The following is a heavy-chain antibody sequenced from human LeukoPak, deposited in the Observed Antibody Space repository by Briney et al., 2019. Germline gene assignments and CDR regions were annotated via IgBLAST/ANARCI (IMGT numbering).Heavy chain of an antibody. V-gene: IGHV3-21*01. CDR1: GFTFSSYS. J-gene: IGHJ4*02. CDR2: ISSSSYI. D-gene: IGHD2-2*01. CDR3: AIEDIVVVPAAVSEGLY. Sequence: GGSLRLSCAASGFTFSSYSMNWVRQAPGKGLEWVSSISSSSYIYYADSVKGRFTISRDNAKNSLYLQMNSLRAEDTAVYYCAIEDIVVVPAAVSEGLYWGQGTLVTVSS.